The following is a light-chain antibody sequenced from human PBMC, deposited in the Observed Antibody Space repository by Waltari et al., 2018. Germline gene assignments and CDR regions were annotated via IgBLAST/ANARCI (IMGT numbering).Light chain of an antibody. CDR2: AAS. J-gene: IGKJ1*01. CDR1: QDITNH. Sequence: ILMTQSPSSVSASVVARVTITCRASQDITNHSAWIQQKPGKAPKSLIYAASSWQSGFPSKFSGGGFGTDFTLTISSLQPKDFGTYYFQQNHSYPPTFGQGTKVEIK. CDR3: QQNHSYPPT. V-gene: IGKV1-16*02.